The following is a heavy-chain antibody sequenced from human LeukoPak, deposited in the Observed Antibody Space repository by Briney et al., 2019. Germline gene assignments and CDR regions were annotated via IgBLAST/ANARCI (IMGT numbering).Heavy chain of an antibody. CDR3: ARVIGGSSAFYI. D-gene: IGHD3-16*01. Sequence: SETLSLTCTVYGDSISSYYWSWIRQPPGKGLEWIGYIYCSGTTSYCPALKSRVTISVDTSKNQFSLRLSSVTAADTAVYDCARVIGGSSAFYIWGQGTMVTVSS. CDR1: GDSISSYY. V-gene: IGHV4-59*01. J-gene: IGHJ3*02. CDR2: IYCSGTT.